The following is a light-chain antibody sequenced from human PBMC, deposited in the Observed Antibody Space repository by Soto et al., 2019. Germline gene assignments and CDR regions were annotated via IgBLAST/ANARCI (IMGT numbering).Light chain of an antibody. Sequence: EIVLTQSPGILSLSPGQRVTLSCRASQSVSNDFLAWYQQKPGQAPRLLIYGASTRATGIPARFSGSGSGTEFTLTISSLQSEDFAVYYCQQYNIWPKTFGQGTKVDIK. CDR2: GAS. CDR3: QQYNIWPKT. CDR1: QSVSNDF. J-gene: IGKJ1*01. V-gene: IGKV3-15*01.